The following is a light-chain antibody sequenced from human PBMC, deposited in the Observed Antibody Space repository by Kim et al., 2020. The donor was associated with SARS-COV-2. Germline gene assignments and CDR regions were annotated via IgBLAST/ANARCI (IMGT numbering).Light chain of an antibody. V-gene: IGKV3-20*01. Sequence: EIVLTQSPGTLSLSPGERATLSCRASQSVGSSLLAWYQQKPGQAPRLLIYEASKRVAGIPDRFSGSGSGTDFTLTISRPEPEDFAMYYCQQYDSSPYSFGQGTKVDIK. J-gene: IGKJ2*03. CDR3: QQYDSSPYS. CDR2: EAS. CDR1: QSVGSSL.